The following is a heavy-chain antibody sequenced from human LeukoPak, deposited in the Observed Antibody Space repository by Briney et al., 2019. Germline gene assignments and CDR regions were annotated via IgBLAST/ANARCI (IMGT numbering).Heavy chain of an antibody. CDR1: GFIFGDHA. CDR2: IRSKAYGATT. CDR3: ARGPILLWPHNGMDV. V-gene: IGHV3-49*04. D-gene: IGHD2-21*01. J-gene: IGHJ6*02. Sequence: SGGSLRLSCTGFGFIFGDHAMSWVRQALGKGLEWVGFIRSKAYGATTEYAASVKGRFTISRDDSKGIAYLQMNSLEIEDTAVYYCARGPILLWPHNGMDVWGQGTTVTVSS.